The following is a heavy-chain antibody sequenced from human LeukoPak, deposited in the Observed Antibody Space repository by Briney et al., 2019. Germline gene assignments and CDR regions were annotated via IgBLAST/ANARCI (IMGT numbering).Heavy chain of an antibody. CDR1: GYTFTTYA. V-gene: IGHV7-4-1*02. D-gene: IGHD6-13*01. CDR3: ARALYSSSWNYYYGMDV. Sequence: GASVKVSCKASGYTFTTYAMNWVRQAPGQGLEWMGWINTNTGNPTYAQGFTGRFVFSLDTSVGTAYLQISSLKAEDTAVYYCARALYSSSWNYYYGMDVWGQGTTVTVSS. CDR2: INTNTGNP. J-gene: IGHJ6*02.